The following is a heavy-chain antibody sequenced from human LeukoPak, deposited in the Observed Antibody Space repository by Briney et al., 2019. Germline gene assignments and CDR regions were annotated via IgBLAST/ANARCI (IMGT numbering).Heavy chain of an antibody. CDR3: ARGKTSDDIVEDAFDI. V-gene: IGHV3-66*01. Sequence: GGSLRLSCAASGFSVNANYMTWVRQAPWKGLEWVSVLYSGGGAYYADSVKDRFTISRDYSQNTLLLQMNSLRAEDTALYYCARGKTSDDIVEDAFDIWGQGTMVAVSS. D-gene: IGHD2-15*01. CDR2: LYSGGGA. CDR1: GFSVNANY. J-gene: IGHJ3*02.